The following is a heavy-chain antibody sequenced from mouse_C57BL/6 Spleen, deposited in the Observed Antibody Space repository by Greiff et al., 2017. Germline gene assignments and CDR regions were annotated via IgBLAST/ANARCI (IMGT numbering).Heavy chain of an antibody. CDR3: AREGYYYGPHWYFDV. CDR1: GYSITSGYY. Sequence: EVQLKESGPGLVKPSQSLSLTCSVTGYSITSGYYWNWIRQFPGNKLEWMGYISYDGSNNYNPSLKNRISITRDTSKNQFFLKLNSVTTEDTATYYCAREGYYYGPHWYFDVWGTGTTVTVSS. CDR2: ISYDGSN. V-gene: IGHV3-6*01. J-gene: IGHJ1*03. D-gene: IGHD1-1*01.